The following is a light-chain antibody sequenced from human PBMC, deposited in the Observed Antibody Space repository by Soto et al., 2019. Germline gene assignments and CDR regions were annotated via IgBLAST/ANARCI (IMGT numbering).Light chain of an antibody. V-gene: IGLV1-40*01. CDR3: QSYDSNLSVHV. CDR1: SSNIGAGYD. J-gene: IGLJ1*01. CDR2: DNN. Sequence: QSVLTQPPSVSGAPGQRVAISCTGSSSNIGAGYDVHWYQQLPGTAPKVVIYDNNNRPSGVPDRFSGSNSGASASLAITGLQAEDEADYYCQSYDSNLSVHVFGTGTKVTVL.